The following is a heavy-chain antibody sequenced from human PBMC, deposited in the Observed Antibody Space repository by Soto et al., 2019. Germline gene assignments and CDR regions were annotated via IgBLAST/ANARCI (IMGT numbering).Heavy chain of an antibody. J-gene: IGHJ6*02. CDR3: ATERDHYYYGMDV. V-gene: IGHV3-53*02. CDR2: IYSGGST. Sequence: EVQLVETGGGLIQPGGSLRLSCAASGFTVTSNYMSWVRQAPGKGLEWVSFIYSGGSTYYADSVKGRFTISRENSKNTLYLQVNSLRAEDTAVYYCATERDHYYYGMDVWGQGTTVTVSS. CDR1: GFTVTSNY.